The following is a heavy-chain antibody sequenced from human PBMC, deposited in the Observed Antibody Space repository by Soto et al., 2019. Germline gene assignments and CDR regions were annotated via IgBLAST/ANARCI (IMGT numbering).Heavy chain of an antibody. Sequence: EVQLVESGGGLVQPGGSLRLSCAASGFTVSSNYMSWVRQAPGKGLEWVSVIYSGGSANYEDSVKGRLTISRDNSKNTLYLQMTSLGAEGTAVYYCARHGYSSGGGYFDSWGQGTLVTVSS. CDR1: GFTVSSNY. V-gene: IGHV3-66*04. CDR2: IYSGGSA. J-gene: IGHJ4*02. D-gene: IGHD5-18*01. CDR3: ARHGYSSGGGYFDS.